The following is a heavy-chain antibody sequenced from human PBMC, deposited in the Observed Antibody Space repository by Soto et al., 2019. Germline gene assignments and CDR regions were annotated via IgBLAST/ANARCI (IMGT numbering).Heavy chain of an antibody. J-gene: IGHJ4*02. V-gene: IGHV3-23*01. CDR1: GFIFSNYA. CDR3: ARTDKYNSQSSGWANRFDY. CDR2: FTSGGST. D-gene: IGHD6-19*01. Sequence: EVQLLESGGDLVQPGGSLRLSCAASGFIFSNYAMTWVRQAPGKGPEWVSTFTSGGSTYYRDTVKGRFTISRDNSKNTLYLQTHRLRAGDTAVYYCARTDKYNSQSSGWANRFDYWGQGTLVTVSS.